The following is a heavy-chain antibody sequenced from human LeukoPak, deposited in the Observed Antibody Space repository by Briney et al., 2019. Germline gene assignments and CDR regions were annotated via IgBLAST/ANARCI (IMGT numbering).Heavy chain of an antibody. CDR2: IYYSGST. V-gene: IGHV4-39*01. CDR1: GGSISSGGYY. J-gene: IGHJ4*02. D-gene: IGHD2-15*01. Sequence: SETLSLTCTVSGGSISSGGYYWSWIRQHPGKGLEWIGSIYYSGSTYYNPSLKSRVTISVDTSKNQFSLKLSSVTAADTAVYYCARPLWGGNPAPMIDWGQGTLVTVSS. CDR3: ARPLWGGNPAPMID.